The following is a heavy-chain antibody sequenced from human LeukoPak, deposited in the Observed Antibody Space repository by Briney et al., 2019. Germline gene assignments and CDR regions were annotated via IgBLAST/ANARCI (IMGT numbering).Heavy chain of an antibody. V-gene: IGHV4-59*01. CDR3: ARWTYCSGGSCYNYMDV. CDR1: GGSINNYY. Sequence: SETLSLTYTVSGGSINNYYWNWIRQPPGKGLEWIGYIYYSGSTNYNPSLKSRVTISVDTSKNQFSLKLGSVTAADTAVYYCARWTYCSGGSCYNYMDVWGKGTTVTVSS. CDR2: IYYSGST. D-gene: IGHD2-15*01. J-gene: IGHJ6*03.